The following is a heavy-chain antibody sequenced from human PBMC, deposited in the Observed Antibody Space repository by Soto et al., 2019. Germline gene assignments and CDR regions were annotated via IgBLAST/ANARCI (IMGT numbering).Heavy chain of an antibody. J-gene: IGHJ6*02. D-gene: IGHD3-10*01. CDR1: GFTFSNAW. V-gene: IGHV3-15*01. CDR3: TTARYYYYGSGRNYYGMDV. CDR2: IKSKTDGGTT. Sequence: LRLSCAASGFTFSNAWMSGVRQAPGKGLEWVGRIKSKTDGGTTDYAAPVKGRFTISRDDSKNTLYLQMNSLKTEDTAVYYCTTARYYYYGSGRNYYGMDVWGQGTTVTVSS.